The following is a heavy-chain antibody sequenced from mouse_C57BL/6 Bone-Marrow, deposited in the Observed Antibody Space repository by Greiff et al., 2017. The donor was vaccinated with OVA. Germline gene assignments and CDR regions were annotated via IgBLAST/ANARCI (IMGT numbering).Heavy chain of an antibody. D-gene: IGHD2-4*01. CDR1: GYTFTSYW. CDR3: ARSDDYDEAY. Sequence: QVHVKQPGAELVKPGASVKLSCKASGYTFTSYWMHWVKQRPGQGLEWIGMIHPNSGSTNYNEKFKSKATLTVDKSSSTAYMQLSSLTSEDSAVYYCARSDDYDEAYWGQGTLVTVSA. J-gene: IGHJ3*01. V-gene: IGHV1-64*01. CDR2: IHPNSGST.